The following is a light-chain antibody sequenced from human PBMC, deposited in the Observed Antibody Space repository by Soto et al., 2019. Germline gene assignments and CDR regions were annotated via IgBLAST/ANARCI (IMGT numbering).Light chain of an antibody. V-gene: IGKV1D-12*01. CDR1: QGISSW. CDR3: QQGNNLPFT. Sequence: DIQLTQSPSTLSSSPGDRVTITCRASQGISSWLAWYQQKPGKAPKLLIYDASNLASGIPSRFSGSGSGTDFTLTISSLQPEDFAAYYCQQGNNLPFTFGGGTRLEIK. J-gene: IGKJ4*01. CDR2: DAS.